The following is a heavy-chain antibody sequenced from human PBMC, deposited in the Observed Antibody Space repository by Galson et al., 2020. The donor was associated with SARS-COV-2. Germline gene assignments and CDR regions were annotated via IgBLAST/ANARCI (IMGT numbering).Heavy chain of an antibody. CDR1: GFIFSNYA. Sequence: GGSLRLSCAGSGFIFSNYAMSWVRQAPGKGLEWVSSISGSGGATYYVDSVKGRFTISRENSETTVYLQMNSLRAEDTAVYYCAKTPFYDFWSGHYGMDAWGQGTTVTVSS. V-gene: IGHV3-23*01. CDR2: ISGSGGAT. D-gene: IGHD3-3*01. J-gene: IGHJ6*02. CDR3: AKTPFYDFWSGHYGMDA.